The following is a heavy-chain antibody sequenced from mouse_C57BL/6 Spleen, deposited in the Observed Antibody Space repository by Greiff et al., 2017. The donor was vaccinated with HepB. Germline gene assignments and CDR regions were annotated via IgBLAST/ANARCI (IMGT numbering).Heavy chain of an antibody. D-gene: IGHD2-2*01. CDR1: GYAFTNYL. CDR3: AKPIYYGYDDWYFDV. Sequence: QVQLQQSGAELVRPGTSVKVSCKASGYAFTNYLIEWVKQRPGQGLEWIGVINPGSGGTNYNEKFKGKATLTADKSSSTAYMQLSSLTSEDSAVYFCAKPIYYGYDDWYFDVWGTVTTVTVSS. V-gene: IGHV1-54*01. CDR2: INPGSGGT. J-gene: IGHJ1*03.